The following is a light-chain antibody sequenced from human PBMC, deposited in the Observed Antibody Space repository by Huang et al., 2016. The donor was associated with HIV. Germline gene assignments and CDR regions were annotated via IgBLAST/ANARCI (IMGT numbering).Light chain of an antibody. CDR3: HQYRHWPWT. CDR1: QSVSSS. Sequence: EMVMTQSPAALSLSPGERATLSCRASQSVSSSLAWYQQKPGQAPRLLIYGASSRATDVPARFSGSGSGTEFTLTISSLQSEDFAVYYCHQYRHWPWTFGQGTRVEIK. CDR2: GAS. V-gene: IGKV3-15*01. J-gene: IGKJ1*01.